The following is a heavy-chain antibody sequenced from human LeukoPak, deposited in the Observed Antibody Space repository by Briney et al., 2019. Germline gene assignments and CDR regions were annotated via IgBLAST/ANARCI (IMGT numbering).Heavy chain of an antibody. D-gene: IGHD3-10*01. CDR3: ARDRRPESYGSGSEY. V-gene: IGHV1-46*01. Sequence: GASVKVSCKASGYSFTRYFIHWVRQAPGQGLEWMGIIIPSDGSTSYAQKFQGRVTMTTDTSTSTAYMELRSLRSDDAAVHYCARDRRPESYGSGSEYWGQGTLVTVSS. J-gene: IGHJ4*02. CDR1: GYSFTRYF. CDR2: IIPSDGST.